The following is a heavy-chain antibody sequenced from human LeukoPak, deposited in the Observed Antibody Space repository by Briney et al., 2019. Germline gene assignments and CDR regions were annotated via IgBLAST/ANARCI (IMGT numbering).Heavy chain of an antibody. CDR2: ISGSGGNT. D-gene: IGHD1-26*01. Sequence: GGSLRLSCAASGFTFSSYGMSWVRQAPGKGLEWVSAISGSGGNTHYADSVKGRFTISRDNSKITLYLQMSSLRAEDTAVYYCAKDRGSFLGEYFQHWGQGTLVTVSS. CDR3: AKDRGSFLGEYFQH. CDR1: GFTFSSYG. J-gene: IGHJ1*01. V-gene: IGHV3-23*01.